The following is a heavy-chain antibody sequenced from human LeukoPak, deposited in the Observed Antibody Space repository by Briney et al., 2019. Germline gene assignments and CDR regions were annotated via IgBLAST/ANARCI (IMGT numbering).Heavy chain of an antibody. CDR3: ARTMVRGPIRVYNWFDP. Sequence: PSETLSLTCTVSGGSISESSYYWGWIRQPPGKGLEWIGSIYYSGSTYYNPSLKSRVTISVDTSKNQFSLKLSSVTAADTAVYYCARTMVRGPIRVYNWFDPWGQGTLVTVSS. J-gene: IGHJ5*02. D-gene: IGHD3-10*01. CDR2: IYYSGST. CDR1: GGSISESSYY. V-gene: IGHV4-39*07.